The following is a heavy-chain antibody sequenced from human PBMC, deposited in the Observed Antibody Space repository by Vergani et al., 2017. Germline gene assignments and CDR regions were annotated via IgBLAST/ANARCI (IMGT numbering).Heavy chain of an antibody. CDR1: GFTFSACP. Sequence: VQLVETGGGVVQPGGSLRLYCATSGFTFSACPMNWVRQAPGKGLEWVSFVSTGTKSQSYAESVKGRFTISRDSAKNSLYLQMDSLRAEDTAVYYCAREYSSTSGRAFDFWGQGTKVTVSS. V-gene: IGHV3-48*01. D-gene: IGHD2-2*01. J-gene: IGHJ3*01. CDR2: VSTGTKSQ. CDR3: AREYSSTSGRAFDF.